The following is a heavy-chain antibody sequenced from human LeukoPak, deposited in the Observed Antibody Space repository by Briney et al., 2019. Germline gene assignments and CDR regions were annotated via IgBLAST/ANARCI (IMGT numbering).Heavy chain of an antibody. Sequence: SETLSLTCAVYGGSFSGYYWSWIRQPPGKGLEWIGEINHSGSTNYNPSLKSRVTISVDTSKNQFSLKLSSVTAADTAVYYCARGGGFVLMVYVDYYYGMDVWGQGTTVTVSS. CDR3: ARGGGFVLMVYVDYYYGMDV. CDR1: GGSFSGYY. V-gene: IGHV4-34*01. D-gene: IGHD2-8*01. CDR2: INHSGST. J-gene: IGHJ6*02.